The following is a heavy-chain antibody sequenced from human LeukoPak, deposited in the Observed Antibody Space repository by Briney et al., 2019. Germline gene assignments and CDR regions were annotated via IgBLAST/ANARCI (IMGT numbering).Heavy chain of an antibody. CDR3: ARGGDSSSWSVDH. V-gene: IGHV4-34*01. CDR2: IHHSGST. CDR1: GGSFSDFY. Sequence: SETLSLTCAVYGGSFSDFYWSWIRQPPGKGLEWIGEIHHSGSTNYNPSLKSRVTISIDTSKMQFSLQLRSVTAADTAVYYCARGGDSSSWSVDHWGQGTLVTVSS. D-gene: IGHD6-13*01. J-gene: IGHJ4*02.